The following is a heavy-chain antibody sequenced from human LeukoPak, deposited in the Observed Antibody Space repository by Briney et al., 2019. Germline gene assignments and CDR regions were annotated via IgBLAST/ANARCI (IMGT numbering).Heavy chain of an antibody. D-gene: IGHD2-2*03. CDR1: GGSISSGGYY. J-gene: IGHJ5*02. CDR3: ARVGFGWFDP. V-gene: IGHV4-61*08. CDR2: IYYSGST. Sequence: SETLSLTCTVSGGSISSGGYYWSWIRQPPGKGLEWIGYIYYSGSTNYNPSLKSRVTISVDTSKNQFSLKLSSVTAADTAVYYCARVGFGWFDPWGQGTLVTVSS.